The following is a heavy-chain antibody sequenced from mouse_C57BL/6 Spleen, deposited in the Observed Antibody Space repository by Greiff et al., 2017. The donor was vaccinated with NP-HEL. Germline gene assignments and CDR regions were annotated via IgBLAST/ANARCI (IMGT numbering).Heavy chain of an antibody. CDR2: IHPNSGST. J-gene: IGHJ2*01. CDR3: VGLEVYFDY. Sequence: QVQLQQSGAELVKPGASVKLSCKASGYTFTSYWMHWVKQRPGQGLEWIGMIHPNSGSTNYNEKFKSKATLTVDKSSSTAYMQLSSLTSEDSAVYYCVGLEVYFDYWGQGTTLTVSS. CDR1: GYTFTSYW. V-gene: IGHV1-64*01.